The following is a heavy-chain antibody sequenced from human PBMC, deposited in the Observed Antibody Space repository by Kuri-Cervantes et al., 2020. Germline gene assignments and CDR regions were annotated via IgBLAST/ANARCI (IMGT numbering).Heavy chain of an antibody. J-gene: IGHJ5*02. CDR1: GFTFSSYE. CDR2: ISSSGSTI. Sequence: GESLKISCAASGFTFSSYEMNWVRQAPGKGLEWVSYISSSGSTIYYADSVKGRFTISRDNAKNSLYLQMNSLRAEDTAVYYCARDSLYITMVQGATAGRINWFDPWGQGTLVTVSS. D-gene: IGHD3-10*01. CDR3: ARDSLYITMVQGATAGRINWFDP. V-gene: IGHV3-48*03.